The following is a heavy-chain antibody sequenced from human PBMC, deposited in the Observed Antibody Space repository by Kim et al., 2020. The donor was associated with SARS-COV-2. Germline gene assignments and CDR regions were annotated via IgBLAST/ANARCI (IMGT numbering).Heavy chain of an antibody. CDR1: GFTFSSYA. D-gene: IGHD5-12*01. CDR2: ISYDGSNK. CDR3: ARDDRVVVATISLNAFD. Sequence: GGSLRLSCAASGFTFSSYAMHWVRQAPGKGLEWVAVISYDGSNKYYADSVKGRFTISRDNSKNTLYLQMNSLRAEDTAVYYCARDDRVVVATISLNAFD. V-gene: IGHV3-30*04. J-gene: IGHJ3*02.